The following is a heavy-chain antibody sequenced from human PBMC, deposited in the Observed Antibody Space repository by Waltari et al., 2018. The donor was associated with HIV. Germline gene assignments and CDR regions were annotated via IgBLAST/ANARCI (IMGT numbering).Heavy chain of an antibody. Sequence: QVQLQQWGAGLLKPSETLSLTCAVYGEPFDGYYWSWIRQPPGKRLEWMGEINHRRNTNYNPSLKSRLTMSVDASKNHFSLNLNSVTAADTGVYYCARRALWLRPVYYFDYWGQGALVTVSS. CDR1: GEPFDGYY. CDR2: INHRRNT. V-gene: IGHV4-34*01. J-gene: IGHJ4*02. D-gene: IGHD5-12*01. CDR3: ARRALWLRPVYYFDY.